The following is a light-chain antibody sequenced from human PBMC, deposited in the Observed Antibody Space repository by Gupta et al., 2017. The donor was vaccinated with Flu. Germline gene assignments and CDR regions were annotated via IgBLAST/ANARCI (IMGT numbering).Light chain of an antibody. J-gene: IGKJ1*01. CDR1: QSISTW. Sequence: PSTLSASVGDRVTITCRASQSISTWLAWYQQKPGKAPKLLIYKASSLESGVPSSFSGSGSGTEFTLTISSLQPDDFATYYCHQYNSNLWTFGQGTKVEIK. CDR2: KAS. V-gene: IGKV1-5*03. CDR3: HQYNSNLWT.